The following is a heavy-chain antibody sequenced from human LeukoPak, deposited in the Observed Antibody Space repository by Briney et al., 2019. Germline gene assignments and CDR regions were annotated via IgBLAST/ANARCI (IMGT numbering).Heavy chain of an antibody. J-gene: IGHJ4*02. V-gene: IGHV1-24*01. CDR1: GYTLTELS. CDR3: ATDSPGSNLRLDY. Sequence: ASVKVSCKVSGYTLTELSMHWVRQAPGKGLEWMGGFDPEDGETIYTQKFQGRVTMTEDTSTDTAYMELSSLRSEDTAVYYCATDSPGSNLRLDYWGQGTLVTVSS. CDR2: FDPEDGET. D-gene: IGHD4/OR15-4a*01.